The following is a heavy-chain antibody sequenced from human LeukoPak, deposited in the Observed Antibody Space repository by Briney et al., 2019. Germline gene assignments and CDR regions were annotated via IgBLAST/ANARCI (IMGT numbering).Heavy chain of an antibody. CDR1: GYTFIDYY. D-gene: IGHD2-21*02. J-gene: IGHJ4*02. CDR2: IIPVFKTT. CDR3: AREGAYCGGDCFFLDC. Sequence: ASVKVSCKASGYTFIDYYIHWVRQAPGQGLEWMGGIIPVFKTTNYAQKFQGRVTISADLSTSTAYMELSSLRSDDTAFYYCAREGAYCGGDCFFLDCWGQGTLVTVSS. V-gene: IGHV1-69*13.